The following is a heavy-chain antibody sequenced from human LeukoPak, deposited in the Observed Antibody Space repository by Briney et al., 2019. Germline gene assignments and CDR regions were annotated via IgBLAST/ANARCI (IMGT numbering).Heavy chain of an antibody. J-gene: IGHJ6*02. CDR3: ARGSGSYYDDYFYGMDV. V-gene: IGHV5-51*01. CDR1: GYSFTNYW. D-gene: IGHD3-10*01. CDR2: IYPGDSDT. Sequence: GESLKISCKGSGYSFTNYWIGWVRPMPGKGLEWMGIIYPGDSDTRYSPSFQGQVTISADKSISTAYLTWSSLKASDTAMYYCARGSGSYYDDYFYGMDVWGQGTTVTVSS.